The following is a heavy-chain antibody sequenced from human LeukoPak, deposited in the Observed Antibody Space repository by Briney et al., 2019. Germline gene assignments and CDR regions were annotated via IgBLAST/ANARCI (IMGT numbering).Heavy chain of an antibody. CDR1: GFTFSSYA. CDR2: ISYDGSNK. J-gene: IGHJ4*02. D-gene: IGHD3-9*01. Sequence: GSLRLSCAASGFTFSSYAMHWVRQAPGKGLEWVAVISYDGSNKYYADSVKGRFTISRDNSKNTLYLQMNSLRAEDTAVYYCARARAVLRYFDWGLDYWGQGTLVTVSS. CDR3: ARARAVLRYFDWGLDY. V-gene: IGHV3-30*04.